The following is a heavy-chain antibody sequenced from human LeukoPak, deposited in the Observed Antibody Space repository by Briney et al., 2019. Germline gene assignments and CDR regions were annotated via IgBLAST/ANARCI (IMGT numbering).Heavy chain of an antibody. J-gene: IGHJ4*02. CDR1: GFTSINAW. CDR2: ISGSGGRT. CDR3: AMAVIGSGWTLDY. Sequence: PGGSLRLSCAASGFTSINAWMSWVRQAPGKGLEWVSSISGSGGRTSYADSVQGRFTISRDNSRNTLYLELNSLRAEDAAVYFCAMAVIGSGWTLDYWGQGTLVTVS. D-gene: IGHD6-19*01. V-gene: IGHV3-23*01.